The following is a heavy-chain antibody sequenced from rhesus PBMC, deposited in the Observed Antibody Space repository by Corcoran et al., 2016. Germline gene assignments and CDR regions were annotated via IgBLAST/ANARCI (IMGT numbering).Heavy chain of an antibody. CDR3: ATDAGRWFFDY. J-gene: IGHJ4*01. CDR2: VDPEDGEA. CDR1: GYTFTDYY. V-gene: IGHV1-111*02. Sequence: EVQLVQSGAEVKKPGASVKISCKASGYTFTDYYLHWVRQAPGKGLEWMGRVDPEDGEALNSQKYQDRVTITAETSTDTAYMELSSLRSEDTAVYYCATDAGRWFFDYWGQGVLVTVSS. D-gene: IGHD4-29*01.